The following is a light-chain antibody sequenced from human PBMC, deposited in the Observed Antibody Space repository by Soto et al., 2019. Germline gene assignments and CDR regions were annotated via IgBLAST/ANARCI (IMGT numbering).Light chain of an antibody. J-gene: IGKJ4*01. Sequence: DIQMTQSPSTLSASVGDRVTITCRASQSISSWLAWYQQKPGNAPELLIYKASSLESGVPSRFSGSGSGTEFTLTISSLQPDDFATYYCQQFNSYPRTFGGGTRVEIK. CDR2: KAS. V-gene: IGKV1-5*03. CDR3: QQFNSYPRT. CDR1: QSISSW.